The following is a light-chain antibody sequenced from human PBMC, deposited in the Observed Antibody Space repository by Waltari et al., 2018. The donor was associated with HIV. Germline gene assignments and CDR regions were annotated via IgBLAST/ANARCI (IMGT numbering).Light chain of an antibody. V-gene: IGLV2-18*02. CDR2: DVS. CDR3: SSFTTSITVV. Sequence: QSALTQPPSVSGSLGQSVTISCTGTSSDVGNYNEVSWYQQSPGIAPKPMIYDVSNRPSGVPDRFSGSKSGNTASLTISGLQAEDEADYYCSSFTTSITVVFGGGTKLTVL. J-gene: IGLJ2*01. CDR1: SSDVGNYNE.